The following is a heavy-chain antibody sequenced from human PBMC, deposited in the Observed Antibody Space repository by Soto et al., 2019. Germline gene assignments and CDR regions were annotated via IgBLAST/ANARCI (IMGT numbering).Heavy chain of an antibody. J-gene: IGHJ4*02. CDR1: GFMFSNHG. Sequence: QVQLVESGGGVVQPGRSLRLSCAASGFMFSNHGMHWVRQAPGKGLEWVAVIWSDGNNRYYADSVKGRFTISRDNSKNTVYLQMSSLRVEDTAVYYCVRGDNWNDEASDYWGQGTLVPVSS. D-gene: IGHD1-1*01. CDR2: IWSDGNNR. V-gene: IGHV3-33*01. CDR3: VRGDNWNDEASDY.